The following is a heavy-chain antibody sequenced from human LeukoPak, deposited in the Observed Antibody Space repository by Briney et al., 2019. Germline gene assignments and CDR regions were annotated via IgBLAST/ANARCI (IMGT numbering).Heavy chain of an antibody. CDR2: MYYDGISK. J-gene: IGHJ4*02. V-gene: IGHV3-33*01. CDR1: GFTFSSYG. Sequence: GGSLRLSCAASGFTFSSYGMHWVGQAPGKGLEWVAVMYYDGISKYYADSVKGRFTISRDNYMNTLYLQMNSLRAEDTAVYFCARDLYCSGGSCLYFDYWGQGTLVTVSS. D-gene: IGHD2-15*01. CDR3: ARDLYCSGGSCLYFDY.